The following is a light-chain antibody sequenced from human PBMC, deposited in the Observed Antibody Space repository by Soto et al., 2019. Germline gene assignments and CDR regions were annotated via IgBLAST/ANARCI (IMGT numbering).Light chain of an antibody. CDR3: QQYYNWSPLT. V-gene: IGKV3-15*01. Sequence: ETVMTQSPATLSASPGERVTLSCRASQSISTNLAWYQQKPGQAPRLLIFGASTMATGVPARISGSGSGTEFTLTISSLQSEDFAFYYCQQYYNWSPLTFGGGTKLEIK. CDR1: QSISTN. CDR2: GAS. J-gene: IGKJ4*01.